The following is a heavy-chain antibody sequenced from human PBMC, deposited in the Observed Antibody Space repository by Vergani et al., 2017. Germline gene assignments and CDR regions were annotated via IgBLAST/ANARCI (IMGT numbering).Heavy chain of an antibody. J-gene: IGHJ4*02. Sequence: EVQLVESGGGLVKPGGSLRLSCAASGFTFSSYSMNWVRQAPGKGLEWVSSISSSSSYIYYADSVKGRFTISRDNAKNSLYLQMNSLRAEDTAVYYCARGVGSSNPPMYCFDYWGQGTLVTVSS. CDR3: ARGVGSSNPPMYCFDY. CDR1: GFTFSSYS. CDR2: ISSSSSYI. D-gene: IGHD6-13*01. V-gene: IGHV3-21*01.